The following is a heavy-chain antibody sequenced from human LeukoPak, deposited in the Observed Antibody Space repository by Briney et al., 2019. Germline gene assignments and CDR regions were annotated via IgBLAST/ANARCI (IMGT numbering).Heavy chain of an antibody. Sequence: GGSLRLSCAASGFTFSSYAMHWVRQAPGKGLEWVAVISDDGSNKYYADSVKGRFTISRDNSKNTLYPQMNSLRAEDTAIYFCANKHPPLAGLRGPLDYWGQGTLVTVSS. CDR2: ISDDGSNK. J-gene: IGHJ4*02. CDR3: ANKHPPLAGLRGPLDY. D-gene: IGHD6-19*01. CDR1: GFTFSSYA. V-gene: IGHV3-30-3*01.